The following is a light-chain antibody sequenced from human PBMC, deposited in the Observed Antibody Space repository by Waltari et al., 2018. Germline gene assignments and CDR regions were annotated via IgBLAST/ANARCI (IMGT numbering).Light chain of an antibody. CDR3: SSYIGSSTLEL. V-gene: IGLV2-14*03. CDR2: DVS. CDR1: SSDVGDYNY. Sequence: QSALTQSASVSGSPGQSITISCTGTSSDVGDYNYVSWYQQHPGKAPKLMIYDVSNRPSGVSNRFSGSKSGNTASLTISGLQAEDEADYYCSSYIGSSTLELFGGGTSLTVL. J-gene: IGLJ2*01.